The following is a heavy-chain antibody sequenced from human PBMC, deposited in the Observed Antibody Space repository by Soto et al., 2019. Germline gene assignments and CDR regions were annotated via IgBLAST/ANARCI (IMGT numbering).Heavy chain of an antibody. CDR2: ISYDGSNK. CDR3: AKGVWFGELLVDL. CDR1: GFTFSSYG. Sequence: QVQLVESGGGVVQPGRSLRLSCAASGFTFSSYGMHWVRQAPGKGLEWVAVISYDGSNKYYADSVKGRFTISRDNSKNTRYLQMNSLRAEDTAVYYCAKGVWFGELLVDLWGRGTLVTVSS. V-gene: IGHV3-30*18. J-gene: IGHJ2*01. D-gene: IGHD3-10*01.